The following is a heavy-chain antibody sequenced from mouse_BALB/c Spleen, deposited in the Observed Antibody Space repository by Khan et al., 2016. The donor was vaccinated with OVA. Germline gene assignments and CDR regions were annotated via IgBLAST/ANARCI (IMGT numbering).Heavy chain of an antibody. CDR3: VGDGAYHRTDGGFAS. V-gene: IGHV1-4*01. CDR2: INPSNGYT. CDR1: GYTFTSYT. Sequence: QVQLKQSGAELARPGASVKMSCKASGYTFTSYTIHWIKKRPGQGLEWIGYINPSNGYTNYNQKFKDKATLTTDKSSTTAYLQLSSLTSDDSAVYNGVGDGAYHRTDGGFASWGQGLWSLSLQ. J-gene: IGHJ3*01. D-gene: IGHD2-14*01.